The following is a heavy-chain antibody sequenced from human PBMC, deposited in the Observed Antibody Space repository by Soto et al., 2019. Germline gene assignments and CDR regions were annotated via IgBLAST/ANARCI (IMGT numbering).Heavy chain of an antibody. D-gene: IGHD3-3*01. CDR3: ARSLRFLNYYYYMDV. V-gene: IGHV4-59*08. Sequence: SETLSLTCTVSGGSISSYYWSWIRQPPGKGLEWIGYIYYSGSTNYNPSLKSRVTISVDTSKNQFSLKLSSVTAADTAVYYCARSLRFLNYYYYMDVWGKGTTVTVSS. CDR2: IYYSGST. J-gene: IGHJ6*03. CDR1: GGSISSYY.